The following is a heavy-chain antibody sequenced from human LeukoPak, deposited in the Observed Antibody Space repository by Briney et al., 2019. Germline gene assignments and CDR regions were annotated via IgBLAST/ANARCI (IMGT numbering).Heavy chain of an antibody. J-gene: IGHJ4*02. V-gene: IGHV4-59*08. CDR2: IHYSGST. CDR1: GGSISTFY. CDR3: ARLRVAVAGFDY. Sequence: SETLSLTCTVSGGSISTFYWSWIRQPPGKGLEWIGYIHYSGSTNYNPSLKSRVTISVDTSKNQFSLNLSSVTAADTAVYYCARLRVAVAGFDYWGQGTLVTVSS. D-gene: IGHD6-19*01.